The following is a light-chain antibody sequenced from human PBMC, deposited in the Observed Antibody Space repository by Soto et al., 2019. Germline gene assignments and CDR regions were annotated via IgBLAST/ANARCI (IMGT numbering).Light chain of an antibody. CDR3: CSYATRRWL. CDR1: SSDVGVSNL. Sequence: QSALTQPASVSGSPGQSITISCTGSSSDVGVSNLVSWYQQHPGKAPKLIIYEVSQRPSGVSNRFSGSKSGNTASLTISGLQADDGGDYSCCSYATRRWLFGAGTKLTVL. V-gene: IGLV2-23*02. CDR2: EVS. J-gene: IGLJ3*02.